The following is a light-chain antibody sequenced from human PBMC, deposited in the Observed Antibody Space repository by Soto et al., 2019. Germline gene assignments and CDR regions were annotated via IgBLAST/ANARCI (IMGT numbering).Light chain of an antibody. CDR3: QQRSNWPPIT. CDR1: RNIGTW. CDR2: RAS. V-gene: IGKV1-5*03. J-gene: IGKJ5*01. Sequence: DTQMTQSPSTLSASVGDSVSITCRASRNIGTWLAWYQQKPGKAPNLLIYRASTLASGVPSRFSGSGSGTEFTLTISSLQPDDFAVYYCQQRSNWPPITFGQGTRLEIK.